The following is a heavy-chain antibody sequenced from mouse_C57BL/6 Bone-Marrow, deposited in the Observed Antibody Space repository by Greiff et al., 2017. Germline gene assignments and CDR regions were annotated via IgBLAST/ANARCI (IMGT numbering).Heavy chain of an antibody. CDR3: ARHSRMVKRFAY. D-gene: IGHD2-10*02. J-gene: IGHJ3*01. Sequence: EVMLVESGGDLVKPGGSLKLSCAASGFTFSSYGMSWVRQTPDKRLEWVATISSGGSYTYYPDSVKGRFTISRDNAKNTLYLQMSSLKSEDTAMYYCARHSRMVKRFAYWGQGTLVTVSA. CDR1: GFTFSSYG. CDR2: ISSGGSYT. V-gene: IGHV5-6*01.